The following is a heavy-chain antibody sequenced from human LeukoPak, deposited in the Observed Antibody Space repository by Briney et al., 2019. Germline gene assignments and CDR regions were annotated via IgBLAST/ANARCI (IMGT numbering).Heavy chain of an antibody. CDR1: GGSISSYY. D-gene: IGHD3-22*01. CDR2: IYYSGST. Sequence: SETLSLTCTVSGGSISSYYWSWIRQPPGKGLEWIGYIYYSGSTNYNPSLKSRDTISVDTSKNQFSLKLSSVTAADTAVYYCARAAVDSSGYNAIDYWGQGTLVTVSS. V-gene: IGHV4-59*01. CDR3: ARAAVDSSGYNAIDY. J-gene: IGHJ4*02.